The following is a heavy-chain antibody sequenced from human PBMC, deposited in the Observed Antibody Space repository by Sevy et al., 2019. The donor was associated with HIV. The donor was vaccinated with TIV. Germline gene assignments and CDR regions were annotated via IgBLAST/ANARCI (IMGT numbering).Heavy chain of an antibody. CDR1: GFTFSTYG. J-gene: IGHJ6*02. Sequence: GGSLRLSCAASGFTFSTYGMHWVRQAPGKGLEWVAFIRFDGSIKYYRDSVKGRLTISRDNSKNTLYLQMNSLRAEDMAVYFCAKVLHIVEIPAAIDYYYGMDVWGQGTTVTVS. CDR2: IRFDGSIK. D-gene: IGHD2-2*01. V-gene: IGHV3-30*02. CDR3: AKVLHIVEIPAAIDYYYGMDV.